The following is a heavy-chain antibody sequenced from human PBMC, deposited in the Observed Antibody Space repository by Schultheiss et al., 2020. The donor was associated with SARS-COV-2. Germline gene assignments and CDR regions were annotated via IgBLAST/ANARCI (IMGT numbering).Heavy chain of an antibody. Sequence: GGSLRLSCAASGFTFSSYSMNWVRQAPGKGLEWVSYISSSSSYTNYADSVKGRFTISRDNAKNSLYLQMNSLRAEDTAVYYCAKDILRYFDWSDYWGQGTLVTVSS. CDR3: AKDILRYFDWSDY. J-gene: IGHJ4*02. D-gene: IGHD3-9*01. CDR1: GFTFSSYS. CDR2: ISSSSSYT. V-gene: IGHV3-21*05.